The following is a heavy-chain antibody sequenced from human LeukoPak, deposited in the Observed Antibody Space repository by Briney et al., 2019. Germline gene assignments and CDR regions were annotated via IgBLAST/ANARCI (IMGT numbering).Heavy chain of an antibody. CDR2: IIPIFGTA. V-gene: IGHV1-69*06. D-gene: IGHD3-3*01. Sequence: SVKVSCKASGYTFTSYYMHWVRQAPGQGLEWMGGIIPIFGTANYAQKFQGRVTITADKSTSTAYMELSSLRSEDTAVYYCATLMGGTIFEWGQGTLVTVSS. CDR3: ATLMGGTIFE. CDR1: GYTFTSYY. J-gene: IGHJ4*02.